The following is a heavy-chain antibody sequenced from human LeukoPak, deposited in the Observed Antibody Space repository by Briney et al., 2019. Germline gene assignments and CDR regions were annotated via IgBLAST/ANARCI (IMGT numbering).Heavy chain of an antibody. D-gene: IGHD1-7*01. V-gene: IGHV3-23*01. CDR3: AKGGNSAPLDY. CDR1: GFTFSNYA. Sequence: PGGSLRLSCAASGFTFSNYAIHWVRQAPGKGLEWVSIVDGSGVKTYYADSVKDRFTISRDNSKNTLYLQMNSLRAEDTAVYYCAKGGNSAPLDYWGQGTLVTVSS. CDR2: VDGSGVKT. J-gene: IGHJ4*02.